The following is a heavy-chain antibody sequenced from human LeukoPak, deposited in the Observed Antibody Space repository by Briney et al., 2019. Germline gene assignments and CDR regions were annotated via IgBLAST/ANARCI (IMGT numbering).Heavy chain of an antibody. CDR1: GDSVSSNSAA. Sequence: SQTLSLTCAISGDSVSSNSAAWNWIRQSPSRGLEWLGRTYYRSKWYNDYAVSVKSRITINPDTSKNQFSLQLNSVTPKDTAVYYCARVFPYYYGSGSFNWFDPWGQGTPVTVSS. V-gene: IGHV6-1*01. J-gene: IGHJ5*02. CDR2: TYYRSKWYN. D-gene: IGHD3-10*01. CDR3: ARVFPYYYGSGSFNWFDP.